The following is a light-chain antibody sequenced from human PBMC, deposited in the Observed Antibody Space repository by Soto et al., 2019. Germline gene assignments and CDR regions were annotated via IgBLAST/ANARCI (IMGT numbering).Light chain of an antibody. CDR3: KQYNSYWA. CDR2: DAS. V-gene: IGKV1-5*01. J-gene: IGKJ1*01. Sequence: DIQMTQSPSTLSASVGDRVTITCRASQSISSWLAWYQQKPGKAPKLRIYDASSLESGAPSRFRGRGYATEFPPTISSLQPDDFATYYCKQYNSYWAVGQGTKVDI. CDR1: QSISSW.